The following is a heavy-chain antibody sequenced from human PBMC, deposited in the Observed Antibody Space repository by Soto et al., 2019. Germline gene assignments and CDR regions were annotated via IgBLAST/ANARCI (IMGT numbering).Heavy chain of an antibody. CDR3: AKVRIVVVAATKNNWFDP. D-gene: IGHD2-15*01. V-gene: IGHV3-23*01. CDR2: ISGSGGST. CDR1: GFTFSSYA. J-gene: IGHJ5*02. Sequence: GGSLRLSCAASGFTFSSYAMSWVRQAPGKGLEWVSAISGSGGSTYYADSVKGRFTISRDNSKNTLYLQMNSLRAEDMAVYYCAKVRIVVVAATKNNWFDPWGQGTLVTVSS.